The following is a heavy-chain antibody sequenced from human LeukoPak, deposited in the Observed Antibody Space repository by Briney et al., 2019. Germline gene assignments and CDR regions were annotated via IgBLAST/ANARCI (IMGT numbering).Heavy chain of an antibody. CDR1: GGSISSYY. D-gene: IGHD1-26*01. Sequence: PSETLSLTCTVSGGSISSYYWSWIRQPPGKGLEWIGYIYYSGSTNYNPSLKSRVTISADTSKNQFSLKLSSVTAADTAVYYCARGVGAPAFWGQGTLVTVSS. CDR2: IYYSGST. V-gene: IGHV4-59*01. CDR3: ARGVGAPAF. J-gene: IGHJ4*02.